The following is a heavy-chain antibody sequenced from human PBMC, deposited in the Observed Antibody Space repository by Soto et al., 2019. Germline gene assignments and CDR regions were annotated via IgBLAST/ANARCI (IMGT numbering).Heavy chain of an antibody. CDR3: ARLYDSSGYGY. CDR2: IYSGGST. V-gene: IGHV3-53*02. D-gene: IGHD3-22*01. Sequence: EVQLVETGGGLIQPGGSLRLSCAASGFTVSSNYMSWVRQAPGKGLEWVSVIYSGGSTYYADSVKGRFTISRDNSKNTLYLQMNSLRAEDTAVYYYARLYDSSGYGYWGQGTLVTVSS. J-gene: IGHJ4*02. CDR1: GFTVSSNY.